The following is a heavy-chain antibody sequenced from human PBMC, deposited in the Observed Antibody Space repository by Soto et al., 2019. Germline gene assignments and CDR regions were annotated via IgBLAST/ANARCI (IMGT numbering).Heavy chain of an antibody. CDR3: ARDTLKEHGAPGGYYYYGMDV. J-gene: IGHJ6*02. CDR2: INPSGGST. V-gene: IGHV1-46*01. CDR1: GYTFTSYY. Sequence: ASVKVSCKASGYTFTSYYMHWVRQAPGQGLEWMGIINPSGGSTSYAQKFQGRVTMTRDTSTSTVYMELSSLRSEDTAVYYCARDTLKEHGAPGGYYYYGMDVWGQGTTVTVSS. D-gene: IGHD3-10*01.